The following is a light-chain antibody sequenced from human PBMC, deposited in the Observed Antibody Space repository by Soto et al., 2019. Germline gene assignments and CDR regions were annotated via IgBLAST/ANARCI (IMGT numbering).Light chain of an antibody. CDR1: SSNVGSYKL. Sequence: QSALTQPASVSGSPGQSITISCTGTSSNVGSYKLVSWYQQHPGKAPKLMIFEVNKRPSGVSNRFSGSKSGNTASLTISGLKVEYEADYYCCSSGGSPTYVFGNGTKVTVL. J-gene: IGLJ1*01. CDR3: CSSGGSPTYV. CDR2: EVN. V-gene: IGLV2-23*02.